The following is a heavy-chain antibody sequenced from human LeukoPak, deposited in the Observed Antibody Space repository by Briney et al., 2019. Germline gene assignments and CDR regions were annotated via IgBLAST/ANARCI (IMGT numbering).Heavy chain of an antibody. CDR1: GFSLSDFW. Sequence: PGGSLRLSCTGSGFSLSDFWMSWVRQAPGKGLEWVANIKQDGTKKDYVDSVRGRFTIARDDAKNSLYLQMNSLRAEDTAVYYCAELGITMIGGVWGKGTTVTISS. J-gene: IGHJ6*04. D-gene: IGHD3-10*02. CDR2: IKQDGTKK. CDR3: AELGITMIGGV. V-gene: IGHV3-7*01.